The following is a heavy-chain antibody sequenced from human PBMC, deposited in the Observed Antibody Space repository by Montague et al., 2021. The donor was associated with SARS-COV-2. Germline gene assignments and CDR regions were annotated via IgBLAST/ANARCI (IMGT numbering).Heavy chain of an antibody. CDR1: GDSIRNSDYA. CDR2: ITNGRHN. J-gene: IGHJ4*02. D-gene: IGHD3-3*01. Sequence: SETLSLTCTVSGDSIRNSDYAWGWVRPPPGKGLKWIGNITNGRHNFHYLYLQGRVSIFVDTSKNQFSLKLSSVTAADTAVYYCATRTRSPQNDFGFWGQGTLVTVSS. V-gene: IGHV4-39*01. CDR3: ATRTRSPQNDFGF.